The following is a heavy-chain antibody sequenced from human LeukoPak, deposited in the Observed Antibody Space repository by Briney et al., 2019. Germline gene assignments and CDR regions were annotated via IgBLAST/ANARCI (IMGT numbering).Heavy chain of an antibody. Sequence: PGGSLRLSCAASGFTFSNYYMTWIRQAPGKGLEWVSYITSSGGAIYYADSVKGRFTISRDNAKNSLYLQMNSLRAEDTAVYYCARVAGYCSTTSCHGYYFDSWGQGTLVTVSP. CDR1: GFTFSNYY. CDR2: ITSSGGAI. D-gene: IGHD2-2*01. J-gene: IGHJ4*02. V-gene: IGHV3-11*04. CDR3: ARVAGYCSTTSCHGYYFDS.